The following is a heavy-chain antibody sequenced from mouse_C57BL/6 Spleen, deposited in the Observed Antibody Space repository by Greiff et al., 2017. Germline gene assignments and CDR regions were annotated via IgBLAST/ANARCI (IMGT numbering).Heavy chain of an antibody. Sequence: VQLKESGPGLVKPSQSLSLTCSVTGYSITSGYYWNWLRQFPGNKLEWMGYISYDGSNNYNPSLKNRISITRDTSKNQFFLKLNSVTTEDTATEYCARFSGNFLDYWGQGTTLTVSS. D-gene: IGHD2-1*01. CDR3: ARFSGNFLDY. J-gene: IGHJ2*01. V-gene: IGHV3-6*01. CDR2: ISYDGSN. CDR1: GYSITSGYY.